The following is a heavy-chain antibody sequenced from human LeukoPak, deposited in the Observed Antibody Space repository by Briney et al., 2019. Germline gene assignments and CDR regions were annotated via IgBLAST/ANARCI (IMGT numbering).Heavy chain of an antibody. CDR1: GFTVSSNY. V-gene: IGHV3-53*01. D-gene: IGHD3-16*01. J-gene: IGHJ4*02. Sequence: GGSLRLSCAASGFTVSSNYMSWVRQAPGKGLEWVSVIYSGGSTYYADSVKGRFTISRVNSKNTLYLQMNSLRAEDTAVYYCATMIRLVLGFDWGQGTLVTVSS. CDR2: IYSGGST. CDR3: ATMIRLVLGFD.